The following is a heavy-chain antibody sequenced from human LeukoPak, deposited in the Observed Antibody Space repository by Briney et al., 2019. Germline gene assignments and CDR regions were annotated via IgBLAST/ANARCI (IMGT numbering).Heavy chain of an antibody. CDR1: GGSFSGYY. V-gene: IGHV4-34*01. J-gene: IGHJ5*02. Sequence: SETLSLTCAVYGGSFSGYYWSWIRQPPGKGLEWIGEINHSGSTNYNPSLKSRVTISVDMSKNQFSLKLSSVTAADTAVYYCARDNSGWSYNWFDPWGQGTLVTVSS. CDR2: INHSGST. CDR3: ARDNSGWSYNWFDP. D-gene: IGHD6-19*01.